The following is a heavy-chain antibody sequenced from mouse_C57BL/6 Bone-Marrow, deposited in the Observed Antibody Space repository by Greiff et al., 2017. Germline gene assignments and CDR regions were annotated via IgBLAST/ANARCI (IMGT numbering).Heavy chain of an antibody. Sequence: EVKLVESGGGLVKPGGSLKLSCAASGFTFSSYGMSWVRQTPEKRLEWVATISDGGSYTYYPDNVKGRFTISRDNAKNNLYLQMSHLTSEDTAVFYCARDDYWGQGTTLTVSS. CDR2: ISDGGSYT. CDR3: ARDDY. V-gene: IGHV5-4*01. CDR1: GFTFSSYG. J-gene: IGHJ2*01.